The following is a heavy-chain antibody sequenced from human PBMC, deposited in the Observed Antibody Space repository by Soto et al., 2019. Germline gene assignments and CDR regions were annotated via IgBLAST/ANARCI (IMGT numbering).Heavy chain of an antibody. CDR1: GYTSTNYG. V-gene: IGHV1-8*02. CDR2: MNPSSGNT. D-gene: IGHD6-19*01. CDR3: ARLGYSSGHHVWFDP. J-gene: IGHJ5*02. Sequence: ASVKVSCKASGYTSTNYGMHWVRQAPGQRLEWMGWMNPSSGNTGYSQKFQGRVTMTRNTSISTAYMELSSLRSEDTAVYYCARLGYSSGHHVWFDPWGQGTLVTVSS.